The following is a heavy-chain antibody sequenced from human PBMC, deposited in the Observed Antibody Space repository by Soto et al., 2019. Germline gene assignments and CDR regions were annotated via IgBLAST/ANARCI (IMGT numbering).Heavy chain of an antibody. Sequence: QVQLQASGPGLVKPSGTLSLTCAVSSGSISSSNWWSWVRQPPGKGLGWIGEIYHSGSSNYNPSLTSRVAIPVDKSRNRFSLKLCSVTAADTAVYYCARTLYGSGSYHDYWGQGTLVTVSS. CDR3: ARTLYGSGSYHDY. D-gene: IGHD3-10*01. CDR1: SGSISSSNW. V-gene: IGHV4-4*02. CDR2: IYHSGSS. J-gene: IGHJ4*02.